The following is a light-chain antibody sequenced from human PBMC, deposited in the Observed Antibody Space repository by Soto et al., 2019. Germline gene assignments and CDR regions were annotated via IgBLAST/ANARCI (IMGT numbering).Light chain of an antibody. J-gene: IGKJ4*01. Sequence: DIQMTQSPSSLSASVGDRVTIPCRASQSIRGYLNWYQQKPGNAPKLLIYSASTLQSGVPSRFSGSGSGTDFILTISSLQPEDFATYYCQQVNSYPLTFGGGTKVDIK. V-gene: IGKV1-39*01. CDR1: QSIRGY. CDR3: QQVNSYPLT. CDR2: SAS.